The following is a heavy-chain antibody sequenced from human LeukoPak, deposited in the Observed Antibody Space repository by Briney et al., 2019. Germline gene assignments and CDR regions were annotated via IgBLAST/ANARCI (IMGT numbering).Heavy chain of an antibody. CDR3: ATLIVGTTYFDY. J-gene: IGHJ4*02. V-gene: IGHV4-34*01. Sequence: SETLSLTCAVYGGSFSGYYWSWIRQPPGKGLEWIGEIHHRGNTNYNPSLKSRVTVSADTSRNQFSLNLTSVTAADTAVYYCATLIVGTTYFDYWGQGSLVTVSS. D-gene: IGHD1-26*01. CDR1: GGSFSGYY. CDR2: IHHRGNT.